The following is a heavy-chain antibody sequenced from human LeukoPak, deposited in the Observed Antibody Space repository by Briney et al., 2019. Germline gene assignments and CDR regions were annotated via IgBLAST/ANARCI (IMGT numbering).Heavy chain of an antibody. D-gene: IGHD2/OR15-2a*01. CDR2: ITGDGSST. Sequence: VQPGGSLRLSCTASGFTFSNYFMHWVRQVPGEGPVWVSRITGDGSSTSYAGSVKGRFTISRDNAKNTLYLQMNSLRAEDTALYYCVRLYAYWGQGTLVTVSS. CDR1: GFTFSNYF. J-gene: IGHJ4*02. V-gene: IGHV3-74*01. CDR3: VRLYAY.